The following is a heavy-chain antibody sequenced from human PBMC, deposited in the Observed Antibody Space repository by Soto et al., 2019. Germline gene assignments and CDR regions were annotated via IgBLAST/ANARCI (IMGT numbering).Heavy chain of an antibody. Sequence: PGGSLRLSCAASGFTFSSYWMSWVRQAPGKGLEWVASVKQDGSEKQYVDSVKGRFTISRDNAKNSLYLEMNSLRVDDTAVYYCARDPGIAAAGTVGYCDYWGQGTLVTVSS. CDR2: VKQDGSEK. V-gene: IGHV3-7*01. D-gene: IGHD6-13*01. J-gene: IGHJ4*02. CDR1: GFTFSSYW. CDR3: ARDPGIAAAGTVGYCDY.